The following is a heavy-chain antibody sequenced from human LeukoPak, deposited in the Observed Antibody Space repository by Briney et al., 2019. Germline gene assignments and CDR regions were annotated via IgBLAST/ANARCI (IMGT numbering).Heavy chain of an antibody. D-gene: IGHD2-2*01. V-gene: IGHV4-61*01. CDR2: IYYSGST. CDR3: ARAEYHYYYYYYMDV. Sequence: SETLSLTCTVSGGSVSSGSYYWSWIRQPPGKGLEWIGYIYYSGSTNYNPSLKSRVTISVDTSKNQFSLKLSSVTAADTAVYYCARAEYHYYYYYYMDVWGKGTTVTVSS. CDR1: GGSVSSGSYY. J-gene: IGHJ6*03.